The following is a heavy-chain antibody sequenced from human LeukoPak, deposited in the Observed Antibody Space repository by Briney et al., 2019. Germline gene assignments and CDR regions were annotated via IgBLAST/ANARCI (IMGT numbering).Heavy chain of an antibody. J-gene: IGHJ6*04. CDR1: GGTFSGYA. CDR3: ARALLSVAGGTSSSYYGMDV. D-gene: IGHD6-19*01. V-gene: IGHV1-69*13. CDR2: IIPIFGTA. Sequence: ASVKVSCKASGGTFSGYAISWVRQAPGQGLEWMGGIIPIFGTANYAQKFQGRVTITADESTSTAYMELSSLRSEDTAVYYCARALLSVAGGTSSSYYGMDVWGKGTTVTVSS.